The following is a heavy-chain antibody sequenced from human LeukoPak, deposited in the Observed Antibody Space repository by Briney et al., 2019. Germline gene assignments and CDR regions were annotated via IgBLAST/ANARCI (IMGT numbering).Heavy chain of an antibody. CDR3: ARVKGYSGSFNRDFDY. CDR1: GLRFTSHW. D-gene: IGHD1-26*01. CDR2: IKQDGIQK. Sequence: GGSLRLSCAVSGLRFTSHWMSWVRQAPGKGPEWVANIKQDGIQKYYVDSVKGRFTISRDKAKNSLYLQMDRLRVEDTAVYYCARVKGYSGSFNRDFDYWGQGTLVTVSS. J-gene: IGHJ4*02. V-gene: IGHV3-7*01.